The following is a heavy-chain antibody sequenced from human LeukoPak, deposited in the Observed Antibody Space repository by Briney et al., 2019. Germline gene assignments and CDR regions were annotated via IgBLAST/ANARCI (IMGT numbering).Heavy chain of an antibody. Sequence: SETLRLSCTVSGGSISSSSYYWGWIRQPPGKGLEWIGSAYYSGSTYHNPSLKSRVTISVDTSKNQFSLKLSSVTAADTAVCYCARRMERLYWFVPRARKTLVTVSS. CDR1: GGSISSSSYY. V-gene: IGHV4-39*01. J-gene: IGHJ5*02. CDR2: AYYSGST. D-gene: IGHD6-25*01. CDR3: ARRMERLYWFVP.